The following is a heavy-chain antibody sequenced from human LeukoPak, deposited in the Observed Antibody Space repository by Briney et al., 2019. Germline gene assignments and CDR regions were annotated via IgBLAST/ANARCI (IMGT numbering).Heavy chain of an antibody. D-gene: IGHD5-24*01. Sequence: GASVKVSCKASGYTFTSYGISWVRQAPGQGLEWMGWINPNSGGTNYAQKFQGRVTMTRDTSISTAYMELSRLRSDDTAVYYCAVVATIVDWGQGTLVTVSS. J-gene: IGHJ4*02. CDR1: GYTFTSYG. CDR3: AVVATIVD. CDR2: INPNSGGT. V-gene: IGHV1-2*02.